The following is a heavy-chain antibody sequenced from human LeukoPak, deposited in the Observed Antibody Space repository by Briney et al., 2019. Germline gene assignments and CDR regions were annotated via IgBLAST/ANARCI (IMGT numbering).Heavy chain of an antibody. V-gene: IGHV3-30*18. CDR2: ISYDGSNK. Sequence: GRSLRLSCAVSGFTFSTYWMHWVRQAPGKGLEWVAVISYDGSNKYYVDSVKGRFTISRDNSKNTLYLQMNSLRAEDTAVYYCAKGYGPYYYDSSLDIWGQGTMVTVSS. J-gene: IGHJ3*02. D-gene: IGHD3-22*01. CDR3: AKGYGPYYYDSSLDI. CDR1: GFTFSTYW.